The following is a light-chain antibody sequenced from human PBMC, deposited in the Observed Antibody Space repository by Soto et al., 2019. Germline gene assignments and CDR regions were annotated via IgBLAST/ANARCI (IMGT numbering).Light chain of an antibody. CDR1: ENVRTF. V-gene: IGKV3-11*01. J-gene: IGKJ5*01. CDR3: QQRDSWPIT. CDR2: DAS. Sequence: LTQSPATLSLSPGERATLSCGASENVRTFVDWYQQKPGQAPRLLIYDASTRATGIPARLSGSGSGTDFTLTINSMETDDFEVYYCQQRDSWPITFGQGTRLEIK.